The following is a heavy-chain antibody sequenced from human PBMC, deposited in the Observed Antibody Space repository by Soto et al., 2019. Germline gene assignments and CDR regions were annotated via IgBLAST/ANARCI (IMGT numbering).Heavy chain of an antibody. V-gene: IGHV1-69*12. CDR3: ARDTDRPQLGGNYYYILDV. J-gene: IGHJ6*02. CDR1: GGTFRTAA. CDR2: IMPVFRTP. Sequence: QVQLEQSGAEVKKPGSSVKVSCKASGGTFRTAAVSWVRQAPGQGLEWMGGIMPVFRTPDYAQKFHGRVTVTADESTSTAYMELSGLRSDDTAVYYWARDTDRPQLGGNYYYILDVWGQGTTITVSS. D-gene: IGHD2-8*02.